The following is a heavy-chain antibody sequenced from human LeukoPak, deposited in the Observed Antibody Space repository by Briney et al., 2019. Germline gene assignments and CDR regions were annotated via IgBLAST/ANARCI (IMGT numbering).Heavy chain of an antibody. CDR3: ARRFAAQLAFVDV. CDR2: ISYNGGST. D-gene: IGHD3-3*02. J-gene: IGHJ6*04. CDR1: GFTFSNHA. V-gene: IGHV3-64*01. Sequence: GGSLRLSCAASGFTFSNHAMHWVRQAPGKGLEYVSAISYNGGSTYYANSVKGRFTISRDNSKNTLYLQMGSLIAEDMAVYYCARRFAAQLAFVDVWGKGTTVTISS.